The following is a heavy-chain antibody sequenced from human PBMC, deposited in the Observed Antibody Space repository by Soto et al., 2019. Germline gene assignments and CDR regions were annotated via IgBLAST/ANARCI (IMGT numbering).Heavy chain of an antibody. CDR1: GYTFTSYY. Sequence: QVQLVQSGAEVKKPGASVKVSCKASGYTFTSYYMHWVRQAPGQGIEWMGIINPSGGSTSYAQKFQGRVTRTRDTSTSTVYMALRSLRTEDTAEYDCDRASCSSTSCPCDYWGQGTLVTVSS. V-gene: IGHV1-46*03. CDR3: DRASCSSTSCPCDY. CDR2: INPSGGST. J-gene: IGHJ4*02. D-gene: IGHD2-2*01.